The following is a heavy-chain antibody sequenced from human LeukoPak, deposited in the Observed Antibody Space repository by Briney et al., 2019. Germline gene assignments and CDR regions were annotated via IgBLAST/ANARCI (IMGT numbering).Heavy chain of an antibody. V-gene: IGHV4-39*07. J-gene: IGHJ4*02. D-gene: IGHD5-12*01. CDR2: FHYSGGT. CDR1: GGSISSSSYY. CDR3: ARDRGDGYDYFWDY. Sequence: SETLSLTCSVSGGSISSSSYYWGWIRQPPGKGLEWIGTFHYSGGTYYNPSLKSRVTISVDTSKNQFSLKLSSVTAADTAVYYCARDRGDGYDYFWDYWGQGTQVTVSS.